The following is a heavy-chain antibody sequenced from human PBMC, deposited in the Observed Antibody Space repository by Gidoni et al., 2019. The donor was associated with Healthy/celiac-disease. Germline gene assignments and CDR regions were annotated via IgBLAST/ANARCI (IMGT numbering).Heavy chain of an antibody. CDR1: GGSISSYY. J-gene: IGHJ6*02. CDR3: ARYAGTGYIGYMSGGMDV. Sequence: QVQLQESGPGLVKPSETLSLTCTVSGGSISSYYWSWIRQPPGKGLEWIGYIYYSGSTNYNPSLKSRVTISVDTSKNQFSLKLSSVTAADTAVYYCARYAGTGYIGYMSGGMDVWGQGTTVTVSS. V-gene: IGHV4-59*01. D-gene: IGHD6-25*01. CDR2: IYYSGST.